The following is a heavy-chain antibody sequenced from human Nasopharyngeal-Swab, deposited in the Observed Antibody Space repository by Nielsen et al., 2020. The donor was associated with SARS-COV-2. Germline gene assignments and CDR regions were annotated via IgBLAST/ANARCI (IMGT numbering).Heavy chain of an antibody. CDR1: GFTFSSYS. J-gene: IGHJ4*02. V-gene: IGHV3-48*04. CDR2: ISSSGSTI. CDR3: ARRYSGYEDYFDY. Sequence: GGSLRLSCAASGFTFSSYSMNWVRQAPGKGLEWVSYISSSGSTIYYADSVKGRFTISRDNAKNSLYLQMNSLRAEDTAVYYCARRYSGYEDYFDYWGQGTLVTVSS. D-gene: IGHD5-12*01.